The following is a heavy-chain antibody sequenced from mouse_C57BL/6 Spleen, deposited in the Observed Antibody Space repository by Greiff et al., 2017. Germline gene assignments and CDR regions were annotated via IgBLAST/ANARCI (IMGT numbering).Heavy chain of an antibody. V-gene: IGHV14-4*01. CDR2: IDPENGDT. J-gene: IGHJ3*01. CDR1: GFNIKDDY. D-gene: IGHD4-1*01. Sequence: EVKVVESGAELVRPGASVKLSCTASGFNIKDDYMHWVKQRPEQGLEWIGWIDPENGDTEYASKFQGKATITADTSSNTAYLQLSSLTSEDTAVYYCTTGTGTRFAYWGQGTLVTVSA. CDR3: TTGTGTRFAY.